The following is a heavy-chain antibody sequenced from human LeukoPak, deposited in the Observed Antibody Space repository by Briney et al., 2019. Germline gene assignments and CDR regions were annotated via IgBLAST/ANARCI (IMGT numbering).Heavy chain of an antibody. CDR3: ARHLYSSGWYYFDY. V-gene: IGHV4-39*01. Sequence: PSETLSLTCTVSGGSISSNSYYWGWLRQPPGKGLEWIGSIYYSGSTYYNPSLKSRVTISVDTSKNQFSLKLSSVTAADTAVYYCARHLYSSGWYYFDYWGQGTLVTVSS. D-gene: IGHD6-19*01. CDR1: GGSISSNSYY. J-gene: IGHJ4*02. CDR2: IYYSGST.